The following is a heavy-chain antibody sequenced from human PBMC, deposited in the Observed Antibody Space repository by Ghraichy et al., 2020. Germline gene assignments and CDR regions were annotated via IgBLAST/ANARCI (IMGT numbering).Heavy chain of an antibody. V-gene: IGHV3-23*01. CDR3: AKGHYYDSSGFFSDYYFDY. J-gene: IGHJ4*02. CDR1: GFSFNTYA. D-gene: IGHD3-22*01. Sequence: GESLNISCAASGFSFNTYAMTWVRQAPGKGLEWVSSLIGSGDITYYADSVKGRFTISRDNSKNTLYLQMTSLRAEDTAVYYCAKGHYYDSSGFFSDYYFDYWGQGTLVTVSS. CDR2: LIGSGDIT.